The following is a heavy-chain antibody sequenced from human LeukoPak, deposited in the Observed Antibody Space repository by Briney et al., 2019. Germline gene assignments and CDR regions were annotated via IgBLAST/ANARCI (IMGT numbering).Heavy chain of an antibody. Sequence: GASVKVSCKASGYTFTSYYMHWVRQAPGQGLEWMGGIIPIFGTANYAQKFQGRVTITADESTSTAYMELSSLRSEDTAVYYCASVIAVAAYYYGMDVWGQGTTVTVSS. CDR2: IIPIFGTA. CDR3: ASVIAVAAYYYGMDV. J-gene: IGHJ6*02. CDR1: GYTFTSYY. D-gene: IGHD6-19*01. V-gene: IGHV1-69*13.